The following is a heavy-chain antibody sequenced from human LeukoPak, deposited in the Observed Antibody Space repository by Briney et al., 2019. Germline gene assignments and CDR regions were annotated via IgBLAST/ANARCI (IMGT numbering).Heavy chain of an antibody. CDR1: GGSINNYY. D-gene: IGHD3-10*01. V-gene: IGHV4-59*12. Sequence: SETLSLTCTVSGGSINNYYWSWIRQPPGKGLEWIGYIYYSGSTNTNYNPSLKSRVTISVDTPKNQFSLKLSSVTAADTAVYYCAGYGSGSYYPHYFDYWGQGTLVTVSS. CDR2: IYYSGST. J-gene: IGHJ4*02. CDR3: AGYGSGSYYPHYFDY.